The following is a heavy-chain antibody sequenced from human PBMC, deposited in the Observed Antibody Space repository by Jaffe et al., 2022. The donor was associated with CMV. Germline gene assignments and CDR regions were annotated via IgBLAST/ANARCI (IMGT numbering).Heavy chain of an antibody. CDR1: GYTFTGYY. CDR2: INPNSGGT. V-gene: IGHV1-2*02. CDR3: ARDFRLIVGATDPGDAFDI. D-gene: IGHD1-26*01. Sequence: QVQLVQSGAEVKKPGASVKVSCKASGYTFTGYYMHWVRQAPGQGLEWMGWINPNSGGTNYAQKFQGRVTMTRDTSISTAYMELSRLRSDDTAVYYCARDFRLIVGATDPGDAFDIWGQGTMVTVSS. J-gene: IGHJ3*02.